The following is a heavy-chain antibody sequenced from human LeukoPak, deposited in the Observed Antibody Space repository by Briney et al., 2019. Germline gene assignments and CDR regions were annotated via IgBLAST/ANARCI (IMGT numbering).Heavy chain of an antibody. D-gene: IGHD1-26*01. Sequence: GASVKVSCKASGYTFTDYYIHWVRQAPGQGLEWLGWINPNSCGTNYAQKLQGRVAMTRNTSIRTVYMEVSRLTSDDTAVYYCATMGATNFDHWGQGTLVTVSS. V-gene: IGHV1-2*02. CDR1: GYTFTDYY. CDR3: ATMGATNFDH. J-gene: IGHJ4*02. CDR2: INPNSCGT.